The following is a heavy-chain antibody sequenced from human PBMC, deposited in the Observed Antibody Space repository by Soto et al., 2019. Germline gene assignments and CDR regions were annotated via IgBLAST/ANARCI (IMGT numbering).Heavy chain of an antibody. CDR2: IYATGTT. CDR1: GASISGYY. Sequence: SETLSLTCTVSGASISGYYWSWIRKSAGKGLEWIGRIYATGTTDYNPSLKSRVMMSVDTSKEQFSLKLRSVTAADTAVYYCVRDGTKTLRDCFDPWGQGISVTVSS. V-gene: IGHV4-4*07. CDR3: VRDGTKTLRDCFDP. D-gene: IGHD1-1*01. J-gene: IGHJ5*02.